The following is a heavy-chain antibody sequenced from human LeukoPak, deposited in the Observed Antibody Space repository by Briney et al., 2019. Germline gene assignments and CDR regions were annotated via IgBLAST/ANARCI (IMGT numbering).Heavy chain of an antibody. D-gene: IGHD1-26*01. V-gene: IGHV3-23*01. Sequence: GGSLRLSCAASGFSFSSYAMSWVRQAPGKGLEWVSALSGSGGSTYYADSVKGRFTISRDNSKNTLYLQMNSLRAEDTAVYYCAKDSESPLVGATYFDYWGQGTLVTVSS. CDR3: AKDSESPLVGATYFDY. CDR2: LSGSGGST. CDR1: GFSFSSYA. J-gene: IGHJ4*02.